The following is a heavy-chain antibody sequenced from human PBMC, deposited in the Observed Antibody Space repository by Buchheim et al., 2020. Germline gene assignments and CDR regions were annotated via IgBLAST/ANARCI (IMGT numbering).Heavy chain of an antibody. Sequence: EVQLVESGGGLVKPGGSLRLSCAASGFTFSSYSMNWVRQAPGKGLEWVSSISSSSSYIYYADSVKGRLTISRGNAKNSLYLQMNSLRAEDTAVYYCARVGCSSTSCYLIDYWGQGTL. CDR3: ARVGCSSTSCYLIDY. V-gene: IGHV3-21*01. J-gene: IGHJ4*02. CDR1: GFTFSSYS. CDR2: ISSSSSYI. D-gene: IGHD2-2*01.